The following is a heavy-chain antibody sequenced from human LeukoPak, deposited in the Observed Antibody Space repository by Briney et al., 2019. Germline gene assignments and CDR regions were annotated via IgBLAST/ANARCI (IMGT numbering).Heavy chain of an antibody. V-gene: IGHV1-46*01. CDR1: GYTFTSYY. CDR3: AGEGVTIFGVVIHTSFDY. Sequence: ASVKVSCKASGYTFTSYYMHWVRQAPGQGLEWMGIINPSGGSTSYAQKFQGRVTMTRDTSTSTVYMELSSLRSEDTAVYYCAGEGVTIFGVVIHTSFDYWGQGTLVTVSS. CDR2: INPSGGST. J-gene: IGHJ4*02. D-gene: IGHD3-3*01.